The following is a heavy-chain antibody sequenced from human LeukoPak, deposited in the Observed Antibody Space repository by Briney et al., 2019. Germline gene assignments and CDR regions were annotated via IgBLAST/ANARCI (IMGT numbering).Heavy chain of an antibody. Sequence: PGGSLRLSCATSGFXFSSYPMYWVRQAPGKGLEYVLGISSNGDSTYYANSVKGRFTISRDNSKNTLYLQMGSLRPEDMAVYYCARGTTRGSDYWGQGTLVTVSS. CDR3: ARGTTRGSDY. J-gene: IGHJ4*02. CDR1: GFXFSSYP. CDR2: ISSNGDST. D-gene: IGHD1-1*01. V-gene: IGHV3-64*01.